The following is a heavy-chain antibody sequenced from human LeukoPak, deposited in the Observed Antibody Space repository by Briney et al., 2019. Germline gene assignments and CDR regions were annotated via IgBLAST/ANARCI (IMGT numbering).Heavy chain of an antibody. CDR2: INPNIGDT. V-gene: IGHV1-2*02. CDR1: GYRFSVYY. CDR3: ARGRGSGTYSARDFDY. D-gene: IGHD3-10*01. Sequence: ASVKVSFRASGYRFSVYYLHWGRRAPGQGGEGRGWINPNIGDTKYAQKFQHRVTMTRDTSTSTVYMELSSLRSEDTAVHYCARGRGSGTYSARDFDYWGQGTLVTVSS. J-gene: IGHJ4*02.